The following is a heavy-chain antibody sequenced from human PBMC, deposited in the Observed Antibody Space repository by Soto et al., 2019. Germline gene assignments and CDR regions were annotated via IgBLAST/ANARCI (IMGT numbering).Heavy chain of an antibody. V-gene: IGHV3-11*05. Sequence: QVQLVESGGGLIKHGGSLTLSCAASGFALVDYMSWIRQAPGKGLESVSYISGSGAYTTYADSVRGRFTISRDNAKNSLYLQMNNLRAEDTAVYYCARDYSNKGFDYWGQGTLVTVSS. J-gene: IGHJ4*02. CDR3: ARDYSNKGFDY. CDR2: ISGSGAYT. D-gene: IGHD5-18*01. CDR1: GFALVDY.